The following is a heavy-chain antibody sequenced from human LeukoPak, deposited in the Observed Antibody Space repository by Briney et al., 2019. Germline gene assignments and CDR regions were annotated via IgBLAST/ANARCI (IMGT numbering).Heavy chain of an antibody. D-gene: IGHD5-12*01. V-gene: IGHV4-39*07. J-gene: IGHJ4*02. Sequence: PSETLSLTCTVSSGSISTSNYYWGWVRQPPGKALEWIGNIFYSGSTYYSPSLKSRVTISLDTSRNQFSLKLNSVTAADTAVYYCARHTWQWLPFDDWGQGTQVTISS. CDR3: ARHTWQWLPFDD. CDR2: IFYSGST. CDR1: SGSISTSNYY.